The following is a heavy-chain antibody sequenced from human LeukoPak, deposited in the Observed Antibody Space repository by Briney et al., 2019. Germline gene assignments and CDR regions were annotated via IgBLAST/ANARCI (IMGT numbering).Heavy chain of an antibody. CDR3: ARVTGKYYYYYYMDV. D-gene: IGHD1-20*01. V-gene: IGHV4-4*07. CDR1: GGSISSYY. J-gene: IGHJ6*03. CDR2: IYTSGST. Sequence: SETLSLTCTVSGGSISSYYWSWIRQPAGKGLEWIGRIYTSGSTNYNPSLKSRVTMSVDTSKNQFSLKLSSVTAADTAVYSCARVTGKYYYYYYMDVWGKGTTVTVSS.